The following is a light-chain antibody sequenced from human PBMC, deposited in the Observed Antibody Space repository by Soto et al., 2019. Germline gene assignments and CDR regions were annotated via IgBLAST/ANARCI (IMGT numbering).Light chain of an antibody. V-gene: IGKV3-15*01. CDR1: ESVSAN. CDR3: QQYKNWPRT. J-gene: IGKJ1*01. Sequence: EIVMTQSPATLSVSPGDRATLSCRASESVSANLAWYQQKPGQAPSLLIIGASTRATGIPVRFRGSGSGTQFTLTISSLQSEDFAIYYCQQYKNWPRTFGQGTIVEIK. CDR2: GAS.